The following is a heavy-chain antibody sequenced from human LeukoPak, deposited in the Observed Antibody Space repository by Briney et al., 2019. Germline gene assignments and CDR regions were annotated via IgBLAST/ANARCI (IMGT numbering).Heavy chain of an antibody. CDR3: ATHGGYCSGGSCPKGYYYYMDV. CDR1: GGSFSGYY. CDR2: INHSGST. J-gene: IGHJ6*03. Sequence: SETLSLTCSVYGGSFSGYYWSWIRQPPGKGLEWIGEINHSGSTNYNPSLKSRVTISVDTSKNQFSLKLSSVTAADTAVYYCATHGGYCSGGSCPKGYYYYMDVWGKGTTVTVSS. D-gene: IGHD2-15*01. V-gene: IGHV4-34*01.